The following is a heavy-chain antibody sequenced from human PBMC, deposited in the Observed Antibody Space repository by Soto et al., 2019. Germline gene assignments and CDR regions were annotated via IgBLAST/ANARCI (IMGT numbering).Heavy chain of an antibody. CDR1: GGSFSGYY. Sequence: QVQLQQWGAGLLKPSETLSLTCAVYGGSFSGYYWSWIRQPPGKGLEWIGEINHSGSTNYNPSLKSRVTISVDTSKNQFSLKLSSVTAADTAEYYCASRSDALYYFDYWGQGTLVTVSS. V-gene: IGHV4-34*01. CDR3: ASRSDALYYFDY. CDR2: INHSGST. J-gene: IGHJ4*02. D-gene: IGHD6-19*01.